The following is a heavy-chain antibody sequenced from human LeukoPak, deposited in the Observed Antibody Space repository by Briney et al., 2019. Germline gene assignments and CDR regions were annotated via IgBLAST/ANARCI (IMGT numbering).Heavy chain of an antibody. CDR2: IYHSGST. J-gene: IGHJ5*02. CDR3: ARLRWSSSSYFDP. V-gene: IGHV4-30-2*03. CDR1: GGSISSGGYY. Sequence: SETLSLTCTVSGGSISSGGYYWSWIRQPPGKGLEWIGYIYHSGSTYYNPSLKSRVTISVDTSKNQFSLKLSSVTAADTAVYYCARLRWSSSSYFDPWGQGTLVTVSS. D-gene: IGHD6-6*01.